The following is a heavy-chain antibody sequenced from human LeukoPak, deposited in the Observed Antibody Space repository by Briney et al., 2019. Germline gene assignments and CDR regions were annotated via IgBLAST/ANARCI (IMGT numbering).Heavy chain of an antibody. CDR1: GGSFSGYY. CDR2: ISHSGST. J-gene: IGHJ1*01. V-gene: IGHV4-34*01. CDR3: ARAAGIAVAKYFQH. Sequence: SETLSLTCAVYGGSFSGYYWSWIRQPPGKGLEWIGEISHSGSTNYNPSLKSRVTISVDTSKNQFSLKLSSVTAADTAVYYCARAAGIAVAKYFQHWGQGTLVTVSS. D-gene: IGHD6-19*01.